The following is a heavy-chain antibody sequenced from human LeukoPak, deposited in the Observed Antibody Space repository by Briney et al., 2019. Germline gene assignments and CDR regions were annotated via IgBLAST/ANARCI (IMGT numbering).Heavy chain of an antibody. CDR2: ISAYNGNT. V-gene: IGHV1-18*04. D-gene: IGHD3-10*01. J-gene: IGHJ5*02. CDR3: ARDLGGITMVRGVIGNWFDP. CDR1: GYTFTSYG. Sequence: ASVKVSCKASGYTFTSYGISWVRQAPGQGLEWMGWISAYNGNTNYAQKLQGRVTVTTDTPTSTAYMELRSLRSDDTAVYYCARDLGGITMVRGVIGNWFDPWGQRTLVTVSS.